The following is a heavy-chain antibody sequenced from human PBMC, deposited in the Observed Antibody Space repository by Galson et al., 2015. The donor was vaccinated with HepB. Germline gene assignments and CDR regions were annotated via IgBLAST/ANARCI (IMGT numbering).Heavy chain of an antibody. V-gene: IGHV1-18*01. D-gene: IGHD1-26*01. J-gene: IGHJ6*03. CDR2: ISAYNGNT. CDR1: GYTFTSYG. Sequence: SVKVSCKASGYTFTSYGISWVRQAPGQGLEWMGWISAYNGNTNYAQKLQGRVTMTTDTSTSTAYMELRSLRSDDTAVYYCARGPSGSYSHSYYYYYYMDVWGKGTTVTVSS. CDR3: ARGPSGSYSHSYYYYYYMDV.